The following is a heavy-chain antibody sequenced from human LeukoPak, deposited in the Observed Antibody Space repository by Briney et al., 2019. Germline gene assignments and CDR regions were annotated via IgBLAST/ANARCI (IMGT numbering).Heavy chain of an antibody. J-gene: IGHJ4*02. CDR2: IYPGDSVT. CDR1: GYSFNYYW. Sequence: GESLKTSCKGSGYSFNYYWIAWVRQMPGKGPEWMGIIYPGDSVTRYSPSFQGQVTISADKSITTAYLQWSSLKASDTAIYYCARQDGDGLYYFDYWGQGTLVTVSS. CDR3: ARQDGDGLYYFDY. V-gene: IGHV5-51*01. D-gene: IGHD3-10*01.